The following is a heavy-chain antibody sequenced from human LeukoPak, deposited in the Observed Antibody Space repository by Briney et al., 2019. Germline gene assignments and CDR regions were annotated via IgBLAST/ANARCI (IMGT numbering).Heavy chain of an antibody. V-gene: IGHV4-34*01. D-gene: IGHD3-22*01. Sequence: YPSETLSLTCAVYGASFSSYYWSWIRQPPGKGLEWIGETNRGGSTNYNPSLKSRVTTSVDTSKNQFSLKLSSVTAADTAVYYCARSGISSGYPSGFDIWGQGTMVTVSS. CDR1: GASFSSYY. CDR2: TNRGGST. J-gene: IGHJ3*02. CDR3: ARSGISSGYPSGFDI.